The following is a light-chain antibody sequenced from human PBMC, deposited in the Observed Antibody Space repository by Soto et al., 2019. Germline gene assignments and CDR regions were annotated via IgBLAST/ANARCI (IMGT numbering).Light chain of an antibody. Sequence: NFMLTQPHSVSESPGKTVTISCTRSSGSIASNYVQWYRQRPGTSPTNVIYDNSQRPSGVPDRFSGSIDISSNSASLTISGLDNEDEADYYCQSYDSSFWVFGGGTKLTVL. CDR1: SGSIASNY. CDR3: QSYDSSFWV. J-gene: IGLJ3*02. CDR2: DNS. V-gene: IGLV6-57*01.